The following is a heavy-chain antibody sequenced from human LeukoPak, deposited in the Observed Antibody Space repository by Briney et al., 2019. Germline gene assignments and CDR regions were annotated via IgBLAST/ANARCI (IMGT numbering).Heavy chain of an antibody. D-gene: IGHD3-22*01. J-gene: IGHJ4*02. CDR3: AREGHYYDIDGPFDY. CDR2: ISYDGSNK. CDR1: GFTFSSYA. V-gene: IGHV3-30-3*01. Sequence: PGGSLRLSCAASGFTFSSYAMHWVRQAPGKGLEWVAVISYDGSNKYYADSVKGRFTISRDNSKNTLYLQMNSLRAEDTAVYYCAREGHYYDIDGPFDYWGQGTLVTVSS.